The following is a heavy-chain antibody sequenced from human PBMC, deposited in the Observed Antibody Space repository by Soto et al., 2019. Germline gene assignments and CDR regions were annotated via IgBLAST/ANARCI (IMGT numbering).Heavy chain of an antibody. J-gene: IGHJ6*02. Sequence: QVQLVQSGAEVKKPGSSVKVSCKASGGTFSSYTISWVRQAPGQGLEWMGRIIPILGKANYAQKFQGRVTITADKSTSTAYMELSSLRSEDTAVYYCASGCGTTGTTISLDYYGMDVWGQGTTVTVSS. V-gene: IGHV1-69*02. CDR1: GGTFSSYT. CDR2: IIPILGKA. CDR3: ASGCGTTGTTISLDYYGMDV. D-gene: IGHD1-1*01.